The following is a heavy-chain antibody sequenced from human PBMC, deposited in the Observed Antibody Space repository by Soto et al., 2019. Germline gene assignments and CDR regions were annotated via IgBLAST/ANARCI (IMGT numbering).Heavy chain of an antibody. Sequence: GASVKVSCKASGYTFTSYYMHWVRQAPGQGLEWMGIINPSGGSTSYAQKFQGRVTMTRDTSTSTVYMELSSLRSEDTAVYYCAVLVGGAAFDYWGQGTLVTVSS. CDR2: INPSGGST. J-gene: IGHJ4*02. CDR1: GYTFTSYY. V-gene: IGHV1-46*01. CDR3: AVLVGGAAFDY. D-gene: IGHD1-26*01.